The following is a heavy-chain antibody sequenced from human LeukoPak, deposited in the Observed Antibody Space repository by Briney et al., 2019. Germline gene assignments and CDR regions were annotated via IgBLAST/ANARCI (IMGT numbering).Heavy chain of an antibody. V-gene: IGHV1-18*01. D-gene: IGHD3-16*02. CDR2: ISAYNGNT. J-gene: IGHJ4*02. CDR3: ARDRGYVWGSYRFPDY. CDR1: GYTFTSYG. Sequence: ASVKVSCKASGYTFTSYGISWVQQAPGQGLEWMGWISAYNGNTNYAQKLQGRVTMTTDTSTSTAYMELRSLRSDDTAVYYCARDRGYVWGSYRFPDYWGQGTLVTVSS.